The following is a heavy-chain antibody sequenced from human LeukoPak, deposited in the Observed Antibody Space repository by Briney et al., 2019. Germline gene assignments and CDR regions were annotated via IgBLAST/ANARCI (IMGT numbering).Heavy chain of an antibody. CDR2: IRYDGSNK. CDR1: GFTFSSYG. Sequence: GGSLRLSCAASGFTFSSYGMHWVRQAPGKGLEWVAFIRYDGSNKYYADSVKGRFTISRDNSKNTLYLRMNSLRAEDTAVYNCAKDLNRYQLLYYFDYWGQGTLVTVSS. V-gene: IGHV3-30*02. CDR3: AKDLNRYQLLYYFDY. J-gene: IGHJ4*02. D-gene: IGHD2-2*01.